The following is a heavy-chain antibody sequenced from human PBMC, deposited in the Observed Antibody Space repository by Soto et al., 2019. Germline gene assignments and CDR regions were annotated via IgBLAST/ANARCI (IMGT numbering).Heavy chain of an antibody. V-gene: IGHV3-23*01. D-gene: IGHD6-19*01. CDR3: ANNPSSAFPGLSDYYYYGMDV. Sequence: GGSMRLSCAASGFTFSSYAMSWVRQAQGKGLEWVSAISGSGGSTYYADSVKGRFTISRDNSKNTLYLQMNSLRAEDTAVYYCANNPSSAFPGLSDYYYYGMDVWGQGTTVTVSS. CDR2: ISGSGGST. J-gene: IGHJ6*02. CDR1: GFTFSSYA.